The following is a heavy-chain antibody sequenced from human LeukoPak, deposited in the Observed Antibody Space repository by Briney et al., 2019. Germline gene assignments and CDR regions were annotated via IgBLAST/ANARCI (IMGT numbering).Heavy chain of an antibody. D-gene: IGHD6-6*01. V-gene: IGHV4-61*02. J-gene: IGHJ6*03. CDR2: IYTSGST. CDR1: GGSISSGSYY. CDR3: ARCIPAHYYYYYYMDV. Sequence: SETLSLPCTVSGGSISSGSYYWSWIRQPAGKGLEWIERIYTSGSTNYNPSLKSRVTISVDTSKNQFSLKLSSVTAADTAVYYCARCIPAHYYYYYYMDVWGKGTTVTVSS.